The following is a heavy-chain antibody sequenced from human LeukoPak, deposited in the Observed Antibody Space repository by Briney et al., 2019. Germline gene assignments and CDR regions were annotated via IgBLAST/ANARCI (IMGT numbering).Heavy chain of an antibody. CDR2: ISAYNGNT. D-gene: IGHD4-17*01. CDR3: ARGIWSTTLTAYYLDY. J-gene: IGHJ4*02. CDR1: GYTFTSYG. V-gene: IGHV1-18*03. Sequence: ASVKVSCKASGYTFTSYGICWVRQAPGQGLEWMGWISAYNGNTDYAQKLQGRVTMTTDTSTSTAYMELRSLRSDDMAVYYCARGIWSTTLTAYYLDYWGQGTLVTVSS.